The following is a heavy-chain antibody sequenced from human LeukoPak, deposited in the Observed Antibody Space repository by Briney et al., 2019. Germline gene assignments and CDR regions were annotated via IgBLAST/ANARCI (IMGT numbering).Heavy chain of an antibody. J-gene: IGHJ3*02. Sequence: PGGSLRLSCAASGFTFSGSPMHRVGQASGKGLEWVGRIRSKANSYATAYAASVKGRFTISRDDSKNTVYLQMSSLKTEDTAVYYCTRQVAGNNAFDIWGKGTMVTVSS. D-gene: IGHD6-19*01. V-gene: IGHV3-73*01. CDR1: GFTFSGSP. CDR3: TRQVAGNNAFDI. CDR2: IRSKANSYAT.